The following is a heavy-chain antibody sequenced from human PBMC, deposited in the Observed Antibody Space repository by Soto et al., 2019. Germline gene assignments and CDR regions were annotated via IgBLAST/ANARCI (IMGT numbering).Heavy chain of an antibody. CDR2: ISSTGTYI. D-gene: IGHD6-6*01. CDR3: ARETNPYSSSSHAFDI. J-gene: IGHJ3*02. Sequence: EVQLVESGGGLVKPGGSLRLSCAASGITFSSYSMNWVRQAPGKGLEWVSSISSTGTYIDYADSVKGRFTISRDNAKNSLFLQMDSLSAQDPALYYCARETNPYSSSSHAFDIWGQGTMVTVSS. CDR1: GITFSSYS. V-gene: IGHV3-21*01.